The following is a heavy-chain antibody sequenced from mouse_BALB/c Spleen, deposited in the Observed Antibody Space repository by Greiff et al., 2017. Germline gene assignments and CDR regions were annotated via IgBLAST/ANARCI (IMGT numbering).Heavy chain of an antibody. CDR3: AGLGGAMDY. D-gene: IGHD3-3*01. Sequence: VQLQQSGAELAKPGASVKMSCKASGYTFTSYWMHWVKQRPGQGLEWIGYINPSTGYTEYNQKFKDKATLTADKSSSTAYMQLSSLTSEDSAVYYCAGLGGAMDYWGQGTSVTVSS. CDR2: INPSTGYT. V-gene: IGHV1-7*01. J-gene: IGHJ4*01. CDR1: GYTFTSYW.